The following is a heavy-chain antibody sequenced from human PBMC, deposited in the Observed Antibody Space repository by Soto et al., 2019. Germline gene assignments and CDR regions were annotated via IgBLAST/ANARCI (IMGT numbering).Heavy chain of an antibody. V-gene: IGHV4-59*01. J-gene: IGHJ4*02. Sequence: PSETLSLTRTVSGGSISGYHWSWFRQTPGKGPEWIGYIYSSGSTNYNASLKSRLTISIDTSKNQFALQLKSVTAADTAVYFCARYSSESCDYYLQDYWGPGTLVTVSS. CDR1: GGSISGYH. CDR3: ARYSSESCDYYLQDY. D-gene: IGHD3-22*01. CDR2: IYSSGST.